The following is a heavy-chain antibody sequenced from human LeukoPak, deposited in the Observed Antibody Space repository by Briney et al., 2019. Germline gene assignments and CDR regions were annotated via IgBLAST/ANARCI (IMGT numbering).Heavy chain of an antibody. CDR1: GSTFSSYW. V-gene: IGHV3-7*01. J-gene: IGHJ5*02. D-gene: IGHD2-2*01. CDR3: ARVGIGYCSSTSCHNWFDP. Sequence: PGGSLRLSREASGSTFSSYWMSWVPQAPTKEPEWVANIKQDGSEKYYVDSVKGRSTISRDNAKNSLYLQMNSLRAEDTAVYYCARVGIGYCSSTSCHNWFDPWGQGTLVTVSS. CDR2: IKQDGSEK.